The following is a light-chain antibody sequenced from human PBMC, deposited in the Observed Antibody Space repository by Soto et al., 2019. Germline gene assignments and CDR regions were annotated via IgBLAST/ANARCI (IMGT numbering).Light chain of an antibody. J-gene: IGKJ1*01. CDR3: QQYGSSGT. Sequence: IVVPHAPGTLSLSPGERATLSCRASQSVSSSYLAWYQQKPGQAPRLLIYGASNRATGIPDRFSGSGSGTDFTLTISRLEPEEFAVYYCQQYGSSGTFGQGTKVDI. CDR1: QSVSSSY. CDR2: GAS. V-gene: IGKV3-20*01.